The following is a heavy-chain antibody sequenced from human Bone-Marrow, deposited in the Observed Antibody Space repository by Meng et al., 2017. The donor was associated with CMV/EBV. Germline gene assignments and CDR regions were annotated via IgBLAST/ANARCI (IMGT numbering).Heavy chain of an antibody. CDR1: GYTFTSYY. Sequence: ASVKVSCKASGYTFTSYYMHWVRQAPGQGLEWMGIINPSGGSTSYAQKFQGRVTMTRDTSTSTVYMELSSLRSEETAVYYCARVEGSGYYYDYWGQGTLVTVSS. CDR3: ARVEGSGYYYDY. J-gene: IGHJ4*02. V-gene: IGHV1-46*01. D-gene: IGHD3-22*01. CDR2: INPSGGST.